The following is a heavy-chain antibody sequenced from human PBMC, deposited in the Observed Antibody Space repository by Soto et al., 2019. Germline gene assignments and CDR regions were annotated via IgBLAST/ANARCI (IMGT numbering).Heavy chain of an antibody. D-gene: IGHD3-22*01. J-gene: IGHJ6*02. CDR3: ARVLDPENYYDSSGLDV. CDR1: GFTFSSYS. V-gene: IGHV3-48*02. Sequence: GGSLRLSCAASGFTFSSYSMNWVRQAPGKGLEWVSYISSSSSTIYYADSVKGRFTISRDNAKNSLYLQMNSLRDEDTAVYYCARVLDPENYYDSSGLDVWGQGTTVTVSS. CDR2: ISSSSSTI.